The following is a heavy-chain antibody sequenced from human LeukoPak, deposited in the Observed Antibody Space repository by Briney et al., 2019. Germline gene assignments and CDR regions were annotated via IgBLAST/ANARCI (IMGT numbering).Heavy chain of an antibody. Sequence: GGSLRLSCAASGFTFSAYGIHWGRQAPGKGLEWVAFIRYDGSNKYYADSLRGRFTISRDNSKNTLYLQMNSLTAEDTAVYYCAKRMGHMVTTGDRPLDYWGQGILVTVSS. J-gene: IGHJ4*02. CDR3: AKRMGHMVTTGDRPLDY. D-gene: IGHD4-17*01. V-gene: IGHV3-30*02. CDR2: IRYDGSNK. CDR1: GFTFSAYG.